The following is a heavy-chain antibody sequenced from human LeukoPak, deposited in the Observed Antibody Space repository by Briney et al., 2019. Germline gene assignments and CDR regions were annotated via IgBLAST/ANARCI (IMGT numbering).Heavy chain of an antibody. J-gene: IGHJ3*02. CDR2: TNSDGSST. CDR1: GFTFSSYW. D-gene: IGHD3-10*01. CDR3: ARGRSITLLRGVAMSDGFDI. V-gene: IGHV3-74*01. Sequence: GGSLRLSCAVSGFTFSSYWMHWVRQAPGKGLVWVSRTNSDGSSTSYADSVKGRFTISRDNAKNTLYLQMNGLRAEDTAVYYCARGRSITLLRGVAMSDGFDIWGQGAMVTVSS.